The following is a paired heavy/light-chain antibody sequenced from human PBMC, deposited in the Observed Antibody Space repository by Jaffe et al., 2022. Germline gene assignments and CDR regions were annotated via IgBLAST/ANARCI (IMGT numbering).Light chain of an antibody. CDR1: SSDVGGYDS. CDR2: DVN. V-gene: IGLV2-11*01. CDR3: CSYADTYSLI. Sequence: QSALTQPRSVSGSPGQSVTIACTGTSSDVGGYDSVSWYQQYPGKAPKLMIYDVNKRPSGVPYRFSGSKSGNTASLTISGLQAEDEADYYCCSYADTYSLIFGGGTKLTVL. J-gene: IGLJ2*01.
Heavy chain of an antibody. V-gene: IGHV4-38-2*01. J-gene: IGHJ4*02. D-gene: IGHD3-10*01. Sequence: VQLQESGPGVVKPSETLSLTCGVSGFPISGGYYWGWVRQPPGKGLEWIGSIYQSGNTHYNSSLRSRVTISVDTPKNQFSLKLSSMIAADTAVYYCARHLHSPDMGRTYFDYWGQGILVTVSS. CDR2: IYQSGNT. CDR3: ARHLHSPDMGRTYFDY. CDR1: GFPISGGYY.